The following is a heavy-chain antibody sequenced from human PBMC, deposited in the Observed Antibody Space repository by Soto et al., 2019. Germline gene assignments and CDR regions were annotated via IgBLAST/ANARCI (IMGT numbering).Heavy chain of an antibody. CDR1: GGSISSSSYY. CDR2: IYYSGST. D-gene: IGHD3-16*01. V-gene: IGHV4-39*01. CDR3: ARLPVRDIGAFDI. J-gene: IGHJ3*02. Sequence: QLQLQESGPGLVKPSETLSLTCTVSGGSISSSSYYWGWIRQPPGKGLEWIGSIYYSGSTYYNPSLQSRVTISVDTSKNQFSLKLSSVTAADTAVYYCARLPVRDIGAFDIWGQGTMVTVSS.